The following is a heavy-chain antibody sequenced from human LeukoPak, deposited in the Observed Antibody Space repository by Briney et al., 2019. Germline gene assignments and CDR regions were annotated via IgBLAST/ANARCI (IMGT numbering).Heavy chain of an antibody. CDR1: GITFSAYW. J-gene: IGHJ4*02. CDR2: INPDGGDK. D-gene: IGHD4-17*01. V-gene: IGHV3-7*01. Sequence: GGSLRLSCSASGITFSAYWMSWIRQGPGKGLEWVASINPDGGDKFYVDSVKGRFTISRDNTWNSLFLDLSSLRADDTAMYFCARLFGGVTTFDYWGQGALVTVSS. CDR3: ARLFGGVTTFDY.